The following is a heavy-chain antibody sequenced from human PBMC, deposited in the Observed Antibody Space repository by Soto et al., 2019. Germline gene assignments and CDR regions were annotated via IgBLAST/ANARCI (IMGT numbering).Heavy chain of an antibody. CDR2: ISGSGGST. Sequence: GGSLRLSCAASGFTFSSYAMSWVRQAPGKGLEWVSAISGSGGSTYYADSVKGRFTISRDNSKNTLYLQMNSLRAEDTAVYYCAKDWYSSSSGGGYYYYGMDVWGKGTKATVAS. J-gene: IGHJ6*04. CDR3: AKDWYSSSSGGGYYYYGMDV. D-gene: IGHD6-6*01. CDR1: GFTFSSYA. V-gene: IGHV3-23*01.